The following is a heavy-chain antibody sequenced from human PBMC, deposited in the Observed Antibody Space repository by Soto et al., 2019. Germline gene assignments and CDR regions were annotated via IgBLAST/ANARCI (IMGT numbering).Heavy chain of an antibody. Sequence: PGGSLRIGCAASGFTFSSYSMNWVRQAPGKGLEWVSSISSSSSYIYYADSVKGRFTISRDNAKNSLYLQMNSLRAEDTAVYYCARDHPALIPYWGQGTLVTVSS. V-gene: IGHV3-21*01. CDR3: ARDHPALIPY. D-gene: IGHD3-16*01. J-gene: IGHJ4*02. CDR1: GFTFSSYS. CDR2: ISSSSSYI.